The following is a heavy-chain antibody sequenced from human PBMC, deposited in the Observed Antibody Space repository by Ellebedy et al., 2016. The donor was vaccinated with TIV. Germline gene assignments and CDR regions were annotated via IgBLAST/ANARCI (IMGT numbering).Heavy chain of an antibody. CDR3: ARKHLYGLD. Sequence: PGGSLRLSCAASGFTVSSNSMNWVRQAPGKGLEWVSVIYRGGGTSYADSVKGRFTIFRDTSKNTLFLQMNSLRAEDTAVYYCARKHLYGLDWGQGTLVTVSS. D-gene: IGHD3-10*01. V-gene: IGHV3-66*01. J-gene: IGHJ4*02. CDR2: IYRGGGT. CDR1: GFTVSSNS.